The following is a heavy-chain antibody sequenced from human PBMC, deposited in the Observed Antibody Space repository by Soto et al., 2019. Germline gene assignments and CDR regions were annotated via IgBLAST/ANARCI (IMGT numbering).Heavy chain of an antibody. CDR3: ARERGGSWAYYDFWSGYYRDYYYGMDV. D-gene: IGHD3-3*01. Sequence: KPSETLSLTCTVSGGSISSGGYYWSWIRQHPGKGLEWIGYIYYSGSTYYNPSLKSRVTISVDTSKNQFSLKLSSVTAADTAVYYCARERGGSWAYYDFWSGYYRDYYYGMDVWGQGTTVTVSS. CDR2: IYYSGST. V-gene: IGHV4-31*03. J-gene: IGHJ6*02. CDR1: GGSISSGGYY.